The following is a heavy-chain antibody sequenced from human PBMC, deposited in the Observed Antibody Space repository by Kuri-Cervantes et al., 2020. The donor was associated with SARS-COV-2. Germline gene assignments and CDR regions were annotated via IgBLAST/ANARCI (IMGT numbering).Heavy chain of an antibody. CDR1: GGSFNNYY. CDR2: INHNGNT. D-gene: IGHD6-13*01. V-gene: IGHV4-34*01. Sequence: SETLSLTCAVYGGSFNNYYWSWVRQSPGKGLEWIGEINHNGNTNYNPSLKSRVTMSVDTSKNQFSLKLSSVTAADTAVYYCARERGIAAAGTNYFDYWGQGTLVTVSS. J-gene: IGHJ4*02. CDR3: ARERGIAAAGTNYFDY.